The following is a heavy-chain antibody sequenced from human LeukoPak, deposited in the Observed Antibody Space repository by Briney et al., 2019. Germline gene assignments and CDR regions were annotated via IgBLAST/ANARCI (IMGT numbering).Heavy chain of an antibody. CDR1: GFTFINYS. CDR2: ISSSSSTI. D-gene: IGHD2-2*01. J-gene: IGHJ4*02. CDR3: ARPRGCGSARCNNFDY. Sequence: GGSLRLSCTASGFTFINYSMNWVRQAPGKGLEWVSYISSSSSTIYYADSVKGRFTISRDNAKNSLYLQMNSLRAEDTAVYYCARPRGCGSARCNNFDYWGQGTLVTVSS. V-gene: IGHV3-48*01.